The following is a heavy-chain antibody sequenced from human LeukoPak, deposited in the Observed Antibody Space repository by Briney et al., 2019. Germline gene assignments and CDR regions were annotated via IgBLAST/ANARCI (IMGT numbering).Heavy chain of an antibody. CDR2: ISGSGGST. Sequence: PGGSLRLSCAASGFTFSSYAMSWVRQAPGKGLEWVSAISGSGGSTYYADSVKGRFTISRDNSKNTLYLQMNSLRAEDTAVYYCAKGDLGYSYGGYYFDYWGQGTLVTVSS. D-gene: IGHD5-18*01. J-gene: IGHJ4*02. CDR3: AKGDLGYSYGGYYFDY. CDR1: GFTFSSYA. V-gene: IGHV3-23*01.